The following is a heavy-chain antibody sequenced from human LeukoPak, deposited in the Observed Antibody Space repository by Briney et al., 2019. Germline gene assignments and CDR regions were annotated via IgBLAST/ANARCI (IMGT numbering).Heavy chain of an antibody. Sequence: GGSLRLSCAASGFTVSSNYMSWVRQAPGKGLEWVSVIYSGGSTYYADSVKGRFTISRDNSKSTLYLQMNSLRAEDTAVYYCARVQSIAAAGQISDYWGQGTLVTVSS. J-gene: IGHJ4*02. D-gene: IGHD6-13*01. CDR2: IYSGGST. CDR1: GFTVSSNY. V-gene: IGHV3-53*01. CDR3: ARVQSIAAAGQISDY.